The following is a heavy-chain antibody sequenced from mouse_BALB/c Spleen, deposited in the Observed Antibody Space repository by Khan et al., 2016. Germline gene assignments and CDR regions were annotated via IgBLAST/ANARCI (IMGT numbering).Heavy chain of an antibody. D-gene: IGHD1-1*01. Sequence: EVQLEESRGGLVQPGGSMKLSCVASGFTFSSYWMSWVRQSPEKGLEWVAEIRLKSDNYATHYAESVKGKFTISRDDSKSRLYLQMNSLRAEDTGIYYCTTVVPDYWGQGTTLTVSS. J-gene: IGHJ2*01. CDR1: GFTFSSYW. V-gene: IGHV6-6*02. CDR3: TTVVPDY. CDR2: IRLKSDNYAT.